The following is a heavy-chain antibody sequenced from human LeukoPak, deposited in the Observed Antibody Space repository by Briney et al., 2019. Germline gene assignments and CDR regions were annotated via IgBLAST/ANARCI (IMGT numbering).Heavy chain of an antibody. CDR1: GGSISSSSYY. CDR3: AAEGDCTNGVCYLDAFDI. J-gene: IGHJ3*02. CDR2: TYYSGST. V-gene: IGHV4-39*07. Sequence: SETLSLTCTVSGGSISSSSYYWGWIRQPPGKGLEWIGSTYYSGSTYYNPSLKSRVTISVDTSKNQFSLKLSAVTAADTAVYYCAAEGDCTNGVCYLDAFDIWGQGTMVTVSS. D-gene: IGHD2-8*01.